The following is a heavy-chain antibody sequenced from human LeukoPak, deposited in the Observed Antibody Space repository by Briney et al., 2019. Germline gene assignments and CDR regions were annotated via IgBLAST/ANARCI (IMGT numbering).Heavy chain of an antibody. CDR2: INPSGGST. Sequence: ASVKVSCKASGYAFTSYGISWVRQAPGQGLEWMGIINPSGGSTSYAQKFQGRVTMTRDMSTSTVYMELSSLRSEDTAVYYCARRSIAARRPDYYMDVWGKGTTVTVSS. CDR1: GYAFTSYG. D-gene: IGHD6-6*01. CDR3: ARRSIAARRPDYYMDV. V-gene: IGHV1-46*01. J-gene: IGHJ6*03.